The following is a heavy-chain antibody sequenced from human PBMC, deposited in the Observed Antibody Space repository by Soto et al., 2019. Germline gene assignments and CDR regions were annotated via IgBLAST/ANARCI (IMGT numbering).Heavy chain of an antibody. J-gene: IGHJ4*02. Sequence: EVQLVESGGGLVQPGGSLRLSCAASGFTFSSYWMSWVRQAPGKGLEWVANIKQDGSEKYYVDSVKGRFTISRDNAKNSLYLQRNRLRAEETAVYYCASSRGGATRRRDGYKRSDYWGQGTLVTVSS. CDR2: IKQDGSEK. CDR1: GFTFSSYW. D-gene: IGHD5-12*01. CDR3: ASSRGGATRRRDGYKRSDY. V-gene: IGHV3-7*01.